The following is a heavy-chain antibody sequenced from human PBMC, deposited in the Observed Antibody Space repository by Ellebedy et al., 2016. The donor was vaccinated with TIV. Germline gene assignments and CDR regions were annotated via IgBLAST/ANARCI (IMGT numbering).Heavy chain of an antibody. Sequence: MPSETLSLTCTVSGVSISTYYWSWIRQPPGKGLECIGYNFHSGSPNYNPSLKSRVAIAVDTSKNQFSLRLTSVTAADTAVYYCARGNRDSGSGYHPSFYYGLDVWGQGTTVTVSS. J-gene: IGHJ6*02. D-gene: IGHD3-3*01. CDR2: NFHSGSP. CDR1: GVSISTYY. V-gene: IGHV4-59*01. CDR3: ARGNRDSGSGYHPSFYYGLDV.